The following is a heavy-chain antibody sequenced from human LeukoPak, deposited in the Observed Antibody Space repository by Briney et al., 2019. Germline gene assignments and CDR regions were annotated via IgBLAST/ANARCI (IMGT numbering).Heavy chain of an antibody. CDR3: AKDLYLRDIWSGYFDY. V-gene: IGHV3-23*01. CDR2: ISASGSAT. Sequence: PGWSLRLSWAASGFIFSNYGMYWVRKAPGEGLEWVAAISASGSATSYADSVRGRFTISRDNSKSTTYLQMNSLRAEDTAVFYCAKDLYLRDIWSGYFDYWGQGIPVTVSS. CDR1: GFIFSNYG. J-gene: IGHJ4*02. D-gene: IGHD3-3*01.